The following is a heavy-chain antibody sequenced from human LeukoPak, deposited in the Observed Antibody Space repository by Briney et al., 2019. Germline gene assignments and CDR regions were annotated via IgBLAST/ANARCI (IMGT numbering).Heavy chain of an antibody. Sequence: ASVKVSCKASGYTFTSYYMHWVRQAPGQGLEWMGIINPSGGSTSYAQKFQGRVTMTRDTSTSTVYMELSSLRSEDTAVYYCARDSPTYYYDSSGYYSDAFDIWGQGTMVTVSS. CDR1: GYTFTSYY. CDR3: ARDSPTYYYDSSGYYSDAFDI. J-gene: IGHJ3*02. V-gene: IGHV1-46*01. D-gene: IGHD3-22*01. CDR2: INPSGGST.